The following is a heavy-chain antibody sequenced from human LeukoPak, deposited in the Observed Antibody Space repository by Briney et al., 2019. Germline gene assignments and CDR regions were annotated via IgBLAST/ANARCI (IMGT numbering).Heavy chain of an antibody. CDR3: ASLARGATTADWFDP. CDR1: GYTFTSYA. J-gene: IGHJ5*02. CDR2: INTNTGNP. Sequence: ASVTVSCKASGYTFTSYAMNWVRQAPGQGLEWMGWINTNTGNPTYAQGFTGRFVFSLDTSVSTVYLQISSLKAEDTAVYYCASLARGATTADWFDPWGQGTLVTVSS. D-gene: IGHD1-26*01. V-gene: IGHV7-4-1*02.